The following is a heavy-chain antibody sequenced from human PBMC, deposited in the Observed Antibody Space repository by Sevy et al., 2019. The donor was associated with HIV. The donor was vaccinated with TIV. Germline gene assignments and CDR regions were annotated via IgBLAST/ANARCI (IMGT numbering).Heavy chain of an antibody. Sequence: GGSLRLSCAASGFTFSSYEMNWVRQAPGKGQEWVSYISSSGSTIYYADSVKGRFTISRDNAKNSLYLQMNSLRAEDTAVYYCARGDCSSTSCPPSRYYYYGMDVWGQGTTVTVSS. J-gene: IGHJ6*02. V-gene: IGHV3-48*03. CDR2: ISSSGSTI. CDR1: GFTFSSYE. CDR3: ARGDCSSTSCPPSRYYYYGMDV. D-gene: IGHD2-2*01.